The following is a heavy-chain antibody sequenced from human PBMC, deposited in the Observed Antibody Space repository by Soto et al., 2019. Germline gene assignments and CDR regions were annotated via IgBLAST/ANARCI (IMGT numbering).Heavy chain of an antibody. D-gene: IGHD3-3*01. CDR2: NYYSGST. Sequence: PSETLSLTCTVSGGSISSGGYYWSWIRQHPGKGLEWIGYNYYSGSTYYNPSLRSRVTISVDTSKNQFSLKLSSVTAADTAVYYCARQLAWSGYYGMDVWGQGTTVTVSS. J-gene: IGHJ6*02. CDR3: ARQLAWSGYYGMDV. CDR1: GGSISSGGYY. V-gene: IGHV4-31*03.